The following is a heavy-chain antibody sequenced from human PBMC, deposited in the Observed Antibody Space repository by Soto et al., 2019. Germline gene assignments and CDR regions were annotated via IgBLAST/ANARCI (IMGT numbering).Heavy chain of an antibody. Sequence: SVKVSCKAPGPNFTSYAISWVRHAPGQGLEWRGGIIPIFGTANYAQKFQGRVTITADESTSTAYMELSSLRSEDTAVYYCAREGYCSSTSSSRAGMDVWGQGTTVTVSS. CDR1: GPNFTSYA. D-gene: IGHD2-2*01. J-gene: IGHJ6*02. V-gene: IGHV1-69*13. CDR3: AREGYCSSTSSSRAGMDV. CDR2: IIPIFGTA.